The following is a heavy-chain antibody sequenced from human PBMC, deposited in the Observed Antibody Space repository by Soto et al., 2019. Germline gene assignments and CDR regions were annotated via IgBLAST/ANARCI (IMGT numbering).Heavy chain of an antibody. CDR3: ARDDRDYYDSSGYYYGYYFDY. J-gene: IGHJ4*02. CDR1: GGSISSYY. Sequence: PSETLSLTCTVSGGSISSYYGSWIRQPAGKGLEWIGRIYTSGSTNYNPSLKSRVTMSVDTSKNQFSLKLSSVTAADTAVYYCARDDRDYYDSSGYYYGYYFDYWGQGTLVTVSS. CDR2: IYTSGST. D-gene: IGHD3-22*01. V-gene: IGHV4-4*07.